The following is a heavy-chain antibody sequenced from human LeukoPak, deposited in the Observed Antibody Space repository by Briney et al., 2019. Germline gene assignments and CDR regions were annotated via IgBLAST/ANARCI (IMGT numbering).Heavy chain of an antibody. J-gene: IGHJ4*02. Sequence: QSGGSLRLSCAASGFTFSTYGMHWVRQAPGKGLEWVAVISYDGSNKYYADSMKGRFTISRDNSKNTLYLQMNSLRAEDTAVYYCAKDFEVGDKIDWLFRQYYFDYWGQGTLVTVSS. CDR1: GFTFSTYG. D-gene: IGHD3-9*01. V-gene: IGHV3-30*18. CDR2: ISYDGSNK. CDR3: AKDFEVGDKIDWLFRQYYFDY.